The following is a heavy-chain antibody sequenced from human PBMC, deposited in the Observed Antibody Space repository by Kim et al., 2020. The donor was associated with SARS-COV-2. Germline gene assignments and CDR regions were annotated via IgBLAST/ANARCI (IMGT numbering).Heavy chain of an antibody. D-gene: IGHD2-2*01. CDR2: INTNTGNP. CDR3: ARGLHVHQLPLLGY. CDR1: GYTFTSYA. Sequence: ASVKVSCKASGYTFTSYAMNWVRQAPGQGLEWMGWINTNTGNPTYAQGFTGRFVFSLDTSVSTAYLQISSLKAEDTAVYYCARGLHVHQLPLLGYWGQGTLVTVSS. J-gene: IGHJ4*02. V-gene: IGHV7-4-1*02.